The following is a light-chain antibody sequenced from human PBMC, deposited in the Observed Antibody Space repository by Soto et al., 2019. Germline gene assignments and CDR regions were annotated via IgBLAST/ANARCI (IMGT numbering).Light chain of an antibody. CDR1: DSDIGGHNS. J-gene: IGLJ3*02. CDR2: EVT. V-gene: IGLV2-14*01. Sequence: QPLLTQPASVSGSPGQSITISCTATDSDIGGHNSLSWYQHHPGKAPKLLIYEVTNRPSGVSHRFSGSKSGNTASLTISGLQAEDEADYYCSSYRSHNTEFGGGTKLTVL. CDR3: SSYRSHNTE.